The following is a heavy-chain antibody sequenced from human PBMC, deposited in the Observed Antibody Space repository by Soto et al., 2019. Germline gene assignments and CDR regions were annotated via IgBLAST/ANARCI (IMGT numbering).Heavy chain of an antibody. CDR2: ISSSSSTI. D-gene: IGHD4-4*01. J-gene: IGHJ5*02. Sequence: GGSLRLSCAASGFTFSSYSMNWVRQAPGKGLEWVSYISSSSSTIYYADSVKGRFTISRDNAKNSLYLQMNSLRAEDTAVYYCARDDYSNYGDFDPWGQGTLVTVSS. CDR3: ARDDYSNYGDFDP. V-gene: IGHV3-48*01. CDR1: GFTFSSYS.